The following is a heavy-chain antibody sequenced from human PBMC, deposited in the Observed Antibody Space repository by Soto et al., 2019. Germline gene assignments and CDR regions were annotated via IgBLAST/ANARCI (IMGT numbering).Heavy chain of an antibody. J-gene: IGHJ5*02. CDR1: GGSISSYY. CDR3: ARYIVVVPAALNWFDP. CDR2: IYYSRST. V-gene: IGHV4-59*12. D-gene: IGHD2-2*01. Sequence: SEILSLTCTVSGGSISSYYWSWIRQPPGKGLEWIGYIYYSRSTNYNPSLKSRVTISVDTSKNQFSLKLSSVTAADTAVYYCARYIVVVPAALNWFDPWGQGTLVPVSS.